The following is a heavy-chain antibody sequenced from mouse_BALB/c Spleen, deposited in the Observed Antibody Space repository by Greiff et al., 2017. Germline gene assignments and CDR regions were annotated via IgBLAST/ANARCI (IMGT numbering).Heavy chain of an antibody. CDR2: IYPGDGDT. D-gene: IGHD4-1*01. Sequence: QVQLQQSGAELARPGASVKLSCKASGYTFTSYWMQWVKQRPGQGLEWIGAIYPGDGDTRYTQKFKGKATLTADKSSSTAYMQLSSLTSEDSAVYFCARGGTGTLDYWGQGTTLTVSS. J-gene: IGHJ2*01. CDR1: GYTFTSYW. CDR3: ARGGTGTLDY. V-gene: IGHV1-87*01.